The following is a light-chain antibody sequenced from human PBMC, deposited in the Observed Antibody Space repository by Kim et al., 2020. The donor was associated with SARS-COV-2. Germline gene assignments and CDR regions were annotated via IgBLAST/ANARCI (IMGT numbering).Light chain of an antibody. CDR2: RND. CDR3: QVWDSSTRV. V-gene: IGLV3-9*01. CDR1: NIVTKY. Sequence: SYELTQPLSVSVALGQTARITCGENNIVTKYVHWYQQRPGQAPVLVIYRNDHRPSGIPDRFSGSNSGNTATLTISRAQVGDEADYYCQVWDSSTRVFSGGTKLTVL. J-gene: IGLJ3*02.